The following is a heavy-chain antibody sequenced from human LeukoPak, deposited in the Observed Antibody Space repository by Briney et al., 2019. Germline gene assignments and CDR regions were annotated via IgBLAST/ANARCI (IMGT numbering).Heavy chain of an antibody. CDR1: GGTFSSYA. CDR2: IIPIFGTA. Sequence: ASVKVSCKASGGTFSSYAISWVRQAPGHGLEWMGGIIPIFGTANYAQKFQGRVTMPTDASTSTAYMELRSLRSDDTAVYYCARDQWVGATSIYYYGMDVWGQGTTVTVSS. CDR3: ARDQWVGATSIYYYGMDV. J-gene: IGHJ6*02. D-gene: IGHD1-26*01. V-gene: IGHV1-69*05.